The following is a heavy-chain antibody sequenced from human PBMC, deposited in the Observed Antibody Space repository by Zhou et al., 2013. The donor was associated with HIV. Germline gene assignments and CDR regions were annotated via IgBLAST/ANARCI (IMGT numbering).Heavy chain of an antibody. CDR1: GGTFSSYA. D-gene: IGHD2-2*02. CDR3: ARGRFYCSSTSCYTGYYYYYMDV. CDR2: IIPIFGTA. J-gene: IGHJ6*03. V-gene: IGHV1-69*05. Sequence: QVQLVQSGAEVKKPGSSVKVSCKASGGTFSSYAISWVRQAPGQGLEWMGGIIPIFGTANYAQKFQGRVTITTDESTSTAYMELSSLRSEDTAVYYCARGRFYCSSTSCYTGYYYYYMDVWGKGTTVTVSS.